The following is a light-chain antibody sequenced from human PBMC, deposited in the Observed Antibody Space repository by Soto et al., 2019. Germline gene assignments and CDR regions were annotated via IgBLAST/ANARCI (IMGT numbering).Light chain of an antibody. Sequence: QSALTQPASVSGSPGQSITISCTGTSSDVGAYNYVSCYQQHPGKAPKLMIYEVSSRPSGVSNRFSGSKSGNTASLTISGRQAEDEADYYCASYTSSSTWVFGGGTKLTVL. J-gene: IGLJ3*02. V-gene: IGLV2-14*01. CDR3: ASYTSSSTWV. CDR1: SSDVGAYNY. CDR2: EVS.